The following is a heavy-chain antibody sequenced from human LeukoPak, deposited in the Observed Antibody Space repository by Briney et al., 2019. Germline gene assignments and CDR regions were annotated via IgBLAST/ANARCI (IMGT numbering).Heavy chain of an antibody. CDR1: GFTFSSYW. J-gene: IGHJ2*01. CDR3: AKDGYYRNVIMLPDWYFDL. D-gene: IGHD3-22*01. Sequence: PGGSLRLSCAASGFTFSSYWMHWVRQAPGKGLLWISRIDNDGSSTTYADFVKGRFTISRDNSKNSLYLQMNSLRAEDTALYYCAKDGYYRNVIMLPDWYFDLWGRGTLVTVSS. CDR2: IDNDGSST. V-gene: IGHV3-74*01.